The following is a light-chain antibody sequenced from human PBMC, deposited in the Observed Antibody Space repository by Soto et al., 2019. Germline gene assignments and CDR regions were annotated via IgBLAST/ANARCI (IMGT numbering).Light chain of an antibody. Sequence: EIVMTQSPTILSVSPGERATLSCRASQSVSSNLAWYQQKPGQAPRLLIYGVYTRAPGIPARFSGGGSGTDFTLTISRLEPEDFAVYYCQQYNNWPFTFGGGTKVDIK. CDR1: QSVSSN. V-gene: IGKV3D-15*01. J-gene: IGKJ4*01. CDR3: QQYNNWPFT. CDR2: GVY.